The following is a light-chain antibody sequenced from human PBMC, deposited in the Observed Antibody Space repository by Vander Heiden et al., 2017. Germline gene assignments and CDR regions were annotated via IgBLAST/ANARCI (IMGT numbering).Light chain of an antibody. CDR2: LGS. Sequence: DIVMTQSPLSLPVTPGEPASISCRSSQSLLHSNGYNYLDWYLQKPGQSPQLLIFLGSNRASGVPDRFSGSGSATDFTLKMSRVEAEDVGVYYCRQGLQTPYTFGQGTKLEIK. CDR1: QSLLHSNGYNY. CDR3: RQGLQTPYT. V-gene: IGKV2-28*01. J-gene: IGKJ2*01.